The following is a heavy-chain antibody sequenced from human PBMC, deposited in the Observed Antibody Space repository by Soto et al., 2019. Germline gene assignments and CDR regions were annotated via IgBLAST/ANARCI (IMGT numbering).Heavy chain of an antibody. V-gene: IGHV4-39*01. CDR3: ARHGGVSGSYAFDY. J-gene: IGHJ4*02. Sequence: PSETLSLTCTVSGGSISSSSYYWGWIRQPPGKGLEWIGSIYYSGSTYYNPSLKSRVTISVDTSKNQFSLKLSSVTAADTAVYYCARHGGVSGSYAFDYWGQGTLVTVSS. CDR2: IYYSGST. CDR1: GGSISSSSYY. D-gene: IGHD1-26*01.